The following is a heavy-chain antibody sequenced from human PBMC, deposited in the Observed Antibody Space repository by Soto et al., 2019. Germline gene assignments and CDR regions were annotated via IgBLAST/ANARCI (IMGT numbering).Heavy chain of an antibody. CDR1: GGTFSSYT. CDR3: ARNIVVVVAAPYYYYGMDV. D-gene: IGHD2-15*01. Sequence: QVQLVQSGAEVKKPGSSVKVSCKASGGTFSSYTISWVRQAPGQGLEWMGRIIPILGIANYAQKFQGRVTITADKSTSTAYMELGSLRSEDTAVYYCARNIVVVVAAPYYYYGMDVWGQGTTVTVSS. CDR2: IIPILGIA. V-gene: IGHV1-69*02. J-gene: IGHJ6*02.